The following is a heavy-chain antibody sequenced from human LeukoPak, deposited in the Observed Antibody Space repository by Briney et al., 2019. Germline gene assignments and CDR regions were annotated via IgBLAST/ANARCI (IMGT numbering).Heavy chain of an antibody. J-gene: IGHJ6*03. CDR2: IIPIFGTA. CDR3: ASSPFDSWNGYYYYYYYYMDV. CDR1: GGTFSSYA. D-gene: IGHD3-3*01. Sequence: SVKVSCKASGGTFSSYAISWVRQAPGQGLEWMGGIIPIFGTANYAQKFQGRVMITTDESTSTAYMELSSLRSEDTAVYYCASSPFDSWNGYYYYYYYYMDVWGNGTTVTVSS. V-gene: IGHV1-69*05.